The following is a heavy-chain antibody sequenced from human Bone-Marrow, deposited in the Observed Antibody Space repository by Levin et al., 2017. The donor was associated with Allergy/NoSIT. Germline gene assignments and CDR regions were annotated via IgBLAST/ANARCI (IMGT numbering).Heavy chain of an antibody. CDR1: GGSISSGGYY. V-gene: IGHV4-31*03. D-gene: IGHD2-15*01. CDR2: IYSSGST. J-gene: IGHJ4*02. Sequence: SETLSLTCTVSGGSISSGGYYWSWIRQHPGKGLEWIGYIYSSGSTYYNPSLKSRVTISVDTSKNQFSLKLSSVTAADTAVYYCARDLDCIGGSCYYGGFDSWGQGTLVTVSS. CDR3: ARDLDCIGGSCYYGGFDS.